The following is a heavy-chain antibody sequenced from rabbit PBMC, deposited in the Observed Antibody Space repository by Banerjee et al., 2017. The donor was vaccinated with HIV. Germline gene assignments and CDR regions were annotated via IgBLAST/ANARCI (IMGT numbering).Heavy chain of an antibody. CDR1: GFSFISGYY. CDR3: VRSYDGWTYTSDL. CDR2: IYTGDGYT. Sequence: QSLEESGGGLVQPEGSLTLTCAASGFSFISGYYIYWVRQAPGKGLEWITSIYTGDGYTQYANWAKGRFTISNTPSTTVTLQLNSLTAADTATYFCVRSYDGWTYTSDLWGPGTLVTVS. D-gene: IGHD4-2*01. V-gene: IGHV1S40*01. J-gene: IGHJ6*01.